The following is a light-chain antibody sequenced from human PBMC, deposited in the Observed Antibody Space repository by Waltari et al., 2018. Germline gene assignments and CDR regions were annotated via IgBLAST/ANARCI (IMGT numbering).Light chain of an antibody. CDR3: CSYTTTSAFVV. CDR1: NSDVGTYNL. J-gene: IGLJ2*01. Sequence: QSALTQPASVSGSPGQSITISCTGTNSDVGTYNLVSWYQHHPGKASKLFIYEVDKRPSGVSDRFSASKSGNPASLTISGLQADDEADYCCCSYTTTSAFVVFGGGTKLTVL. CDR2: EVD. V-gene: IGLV2-23*02.